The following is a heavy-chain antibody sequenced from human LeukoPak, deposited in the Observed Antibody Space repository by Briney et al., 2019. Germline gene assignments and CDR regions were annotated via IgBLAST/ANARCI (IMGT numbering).Heavy chain of an antibody. J-gene: IGHJ1*01. CDR3: ARDGHYNSSGYYLWKYFQD. Sequence: GGSLRLSCAASGFTFNNYWMSWVRQAPGKGLEWVANIKEDGSEKYYVDSVKGRFTISRDKAKNSLHLQMNSVRAEDTAVYYCARDGHYNSSGYYLWKYFQDWGQGTLVTVSS. CDR2: IKEDGSEK. V-gene: IGHV3-7*01. D-gene: IGHD3-22*01. CDR1: GFTFNNYW.